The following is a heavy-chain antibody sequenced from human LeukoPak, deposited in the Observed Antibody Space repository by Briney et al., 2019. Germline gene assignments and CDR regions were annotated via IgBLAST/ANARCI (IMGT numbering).Heavy chain of an antibody. CDR3: ARARRRGIAAAGPWYDAFDI. V-gene: IGHV1-18*01. CDR1: GYTFTSYD. CDR2: ISAYNGNT. D-gene: IGHD6-13*01. Sequence: ASVKVSCKASGYTFTSYDINWVRQATGQGLEWMGWISAYNGNTNYAQKLQGRVTMTTDTSTSTAYMELRSLRSDDTAVYYCARARRRGIAAAGPWYDAFDIWGQGTMVTVSS. J-gene: IGHJ3*02.